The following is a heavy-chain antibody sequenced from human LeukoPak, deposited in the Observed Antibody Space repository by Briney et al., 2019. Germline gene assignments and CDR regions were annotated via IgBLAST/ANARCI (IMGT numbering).Heavy chain of an antibody. Sequence: SETLSLTCTVSGGPISSYYWSWIRQPPGKGLEWIGNIYTSGSANYNSSPKSRVTISVDTSKTQFSLKLSSVTAADTAVYYCARAISGSYSRAFDIWGQGTMVTVSS. CDR1: GGPISSYY. V-gene: IGHV4-59*01. J-gene: IGHJ3*02. CDR3: ARAISGSYSRAFDI. CDR2: IYTSGSA. D-gene: IGHD1-26*01.